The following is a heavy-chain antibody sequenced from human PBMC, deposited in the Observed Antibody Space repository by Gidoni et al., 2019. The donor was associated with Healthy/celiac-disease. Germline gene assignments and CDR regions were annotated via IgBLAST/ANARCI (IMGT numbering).Heavy chain of an antibody. J-gene: IGHJ6*02. Sequence: QPGRSLRLSCAASAFTFSSSAMHWVRQAPGKGLEWVAVISYDGSNKYYADSGKGRFTIYRDNSKNTLYLQMNSLRAEDTAVYYCAREGERDCSSTSCYGIRGMDVWGQGTTVTVSS. D-gene: IGHD2-2*01. CDR2: ISYDGSNK. CDR1: AFTFSSSA. CDR3: AREGERDCSSTSCYGIRGMDV. V-gene: IGHV3-30*04.